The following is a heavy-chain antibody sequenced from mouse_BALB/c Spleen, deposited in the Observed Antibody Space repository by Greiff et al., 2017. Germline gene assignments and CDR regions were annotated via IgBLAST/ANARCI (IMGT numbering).Heavy chain of an antibody. V-gene: IGHV1S29*02. CDR2: IYPYNGGT. CDR1: GYTFTDYN. D-gene: IGHD2-4*01. CDR3: ARNYDYDVLFAY. J-gene: IGHJ3*01. Sequence: VQLKESGPELVKPGASVKISCKASGYTFTDYNMHWVKQSHGKSLEWIGYIYPYNGGTGYNQKFKSKATLTVDNSSSTAYMELRSLTSEDSAVYYCARNYDYDVLFAYWGQGTLVTVSA.